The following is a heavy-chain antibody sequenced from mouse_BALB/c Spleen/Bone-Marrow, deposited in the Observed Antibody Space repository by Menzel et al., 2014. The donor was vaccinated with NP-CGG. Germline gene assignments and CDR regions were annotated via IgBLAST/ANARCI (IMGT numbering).Heavy chain of an antibody. D-gene: IGHD1-1*01. CDR3: ASRGDYSYAMDY. J-gene: IGHJ4*01. CDR1: GYTFSNYW. Sequence: VQRVESGAELVRPGSSVKISCKASGYTFSNYWMNWMKQRPGQGLEWIGQIYPGDGDTNYIGEFTGKATLTADKSSSTAYMQLSSLTSEDSAVYFCASRGDYSYAMDYWGQGTSVTVSS. CDR2: IYPGDGDT. V-gene: IGHV1-80*01.